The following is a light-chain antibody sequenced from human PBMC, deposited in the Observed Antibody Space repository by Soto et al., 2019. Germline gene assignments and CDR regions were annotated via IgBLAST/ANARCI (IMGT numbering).Light chain of an antibody. CDR3: QQPTSLPLP. Sequence: DIQMTQSPSFVSASVGDRVTITCRASQGISGWLAWYQHKPGRAPKLLIHAASSLESGVPSRFRGSGSGTDFTLTISSLQPEDFATYYCQQPTSLPLPSGGGTKVEIK. CDR1: QGISGW. CDR2: AAS. J-gene: IGKJ4*01. V-gene: IGKV1-12*01.